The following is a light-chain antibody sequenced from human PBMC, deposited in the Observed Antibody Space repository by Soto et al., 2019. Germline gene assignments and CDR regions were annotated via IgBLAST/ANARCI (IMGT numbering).Light chain of an antibody. J-gene: IGKJ4*01. CDR3: QQYKNWLALT. CDR1: QRVSSN. V-gene: IGKV3-15*01. CDR2: GVS. Sequence: EIEMTQSPATLSVSPGERATLSCRASQRVSSNLAWYQQKPGQAPRLLIYGVSTRATGIPARFSGSGSGTEFTLTISSLQSEDSAVYYCQQYKNWLALTFGGGTKVDIK.